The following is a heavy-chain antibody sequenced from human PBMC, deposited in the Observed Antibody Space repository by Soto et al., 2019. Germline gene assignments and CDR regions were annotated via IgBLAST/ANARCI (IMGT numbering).Heavy chain of an antibody. J-gene: IGHJ5*02. CDR1: GFTFSSHG. V-gene: IGHV3-30*03. CDR3: ARVTVVAGNNWFDP. CDR2: VSYDGSNT. D-gene: IGHD3-22*01. Sequence: QVQLVESGGGVVQPGRSLRLACAASGFTFSSHGMHWVRQAPGKGLEWVAVVSYDGSNTFYADSVRGRFTISRDNSNNTVFLQMNSLRLEDTAVYRCARVTVVAGNNWFDPWGQGTLVTVSS.